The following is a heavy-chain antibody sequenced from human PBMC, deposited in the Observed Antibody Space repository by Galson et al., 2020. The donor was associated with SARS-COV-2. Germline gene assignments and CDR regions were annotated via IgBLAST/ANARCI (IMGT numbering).Heavy chain of an antibody. J-gene: IGHJ6*02. CDR1: GGSISSGSYY. CDR3: ARGGITMVRGVVNGMDV. CDR2: IYTSGST. V-gene: IGHV4-61*02. Sequence: SETLSLTCTVSGGSISSGSYYWSWIRQPAGKGLEWIGRIYTSGSTNYNPSLKSRVTISVDTSKNQFSLKLSSVTAADTAVYYCARGGITMVRGVVNGMDVWGQGTTVTVSS. D-gene: IGHD3-10*01.